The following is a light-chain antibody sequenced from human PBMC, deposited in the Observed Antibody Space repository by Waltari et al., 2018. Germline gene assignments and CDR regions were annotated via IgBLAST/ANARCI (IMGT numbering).Light chain of an antibody. V-gene: IGKV1-5*03. CDR3: QQYHSYSPYT. Sequence: DIQLTQSPSTLSASVGARVTITCRASQTISIYLAWYQQKPGKAPNLLIYKASTLESGVPPRFSGSGSGTEFTLTISSLQPDDFATYYCQQYHSYSPYTFGQGTKLDIK. CDR2: KAS. CDR1: QTISIY. J-gene: IGKJ2*01.